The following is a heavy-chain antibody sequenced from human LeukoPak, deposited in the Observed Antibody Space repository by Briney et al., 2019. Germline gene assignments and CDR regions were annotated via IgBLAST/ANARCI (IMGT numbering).Heavy chain of an antibody. CDR3: ARGVPAAMYGFYYYGMDV. CDR1: GFTFSSHC. D-gene: IGHD2-2*01. V-gene: IGHV3-7*04. J-gene: IGHJ6*02. CDR2: IKQDGSEK. Sequence: GGSLRLSCAASGFTFSSHCMSWVREAPGKGLEGVANIKQDGSEKYYVDSVKGRFTISRDNAKNSLYLQMNSLRAEDTAVYYCARGVPAAMYGFYYYGMDVWGQGTTVTVSS.